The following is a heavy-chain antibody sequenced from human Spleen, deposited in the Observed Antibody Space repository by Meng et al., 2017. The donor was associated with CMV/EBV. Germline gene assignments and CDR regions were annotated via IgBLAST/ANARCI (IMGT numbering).Heavy chain of an antibody. V-gene: IGHV3-23*01. CDR2: ISGGGRGT. D-gene: IGHD4-17*01. J-gene: IGHJ6*02. CDR1: GFTFSSYN. Sequence: GGSLRLSCAASGFTFSSYNMSWVRQAPGGGLEWVSFISGGGRGTYYTDSVKGRFTISRDNSKNTLYLQMNSLRAEDTAVYYCASILLHHGVSWHYDMDVWGRGTAVTVSS. CDR3: ASILLHHGVSWHYDMDV.